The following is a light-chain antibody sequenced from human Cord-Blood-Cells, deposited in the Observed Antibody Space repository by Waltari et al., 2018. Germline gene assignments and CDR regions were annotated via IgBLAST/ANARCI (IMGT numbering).Light chain of an antibody. V-gene: IGLV2-11*01. CDR1: TSDFGGYNY. J-gene: IGLJ1*01. CDR2: DVS. CDR3: CSYAGSYTHV. Sequence: QSALTPPRSVSGSPGQSVTISCTGTTSDFGGYNYVSWYQQPHGKAPKLMIYDVSKRPSGVPDRFSGSKSGNTASLTISGLQAEDEADYYCCSYAGSYTHVFGTGTKVTVL.